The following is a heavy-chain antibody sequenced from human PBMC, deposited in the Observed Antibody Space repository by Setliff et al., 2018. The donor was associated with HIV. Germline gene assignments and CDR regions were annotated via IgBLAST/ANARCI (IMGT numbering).Heavy chain of an antibody. V-gene: IGHV4-61*01. CDR3: ASEAWTSYRSSSGYYYYYMDV. CDR1: GDSVSSASYY. CDR2: MYYSGTT. J-gene: IGHJ6*03. D-gene: IGHD6-6*01. Sequence: SETLSLTCTVSGDSVSSASYYWSWIRQPPGKGLEWIGYMYYSGTTKYNPSLKSRVTISVDTSKNQFSLKLSSVTAADTAVYYCASEAWTSYRSSSGYYYYYMDVWGKGTTVTVSS.